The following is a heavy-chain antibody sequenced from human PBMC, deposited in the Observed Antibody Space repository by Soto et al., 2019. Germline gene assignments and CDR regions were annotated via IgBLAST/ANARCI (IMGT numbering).Heavy chain of an antibody. CDR2: IEYSGST. CDR3: ARVRQLAHDS. J-gene: IGHJ5*01. V-gene: IGHV4-61*01. CDR1: GGSVSIGSYY. D-gene: IGHD6-6*01. Sequence: QVQLQESGPGLVGPSETLSLTCTVSGGSVSIGSYYWSWFRQSPGKGLEWIGYIEYSGSTRNNPAFESRVTISVDTSKTQFSLKLNSLTAADTAVYFCARVRQLAHDSWGQGTLVNVSS.